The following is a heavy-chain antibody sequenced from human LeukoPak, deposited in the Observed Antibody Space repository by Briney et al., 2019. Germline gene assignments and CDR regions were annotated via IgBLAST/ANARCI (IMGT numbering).Heavy chain of an antibody. CDR3: ARDGDPMIVQYFDY. Sequence: GSLRLSCAASGFTVSDNYMTWVRQPPGKGLEWVSSIYNTGATHYAESVKGRFTISRDNAKNSLYLQMNSLRAEDTAVYYCARDGDPMIVQYFDYWGQGTLVTVSS. D-gene: IGHD3-22*01. CDR2: IYNTGAT. V-gene: IGHV3-69-1*01. J-gene: IGHJ4*02. CDR1: GFTVSDNY.